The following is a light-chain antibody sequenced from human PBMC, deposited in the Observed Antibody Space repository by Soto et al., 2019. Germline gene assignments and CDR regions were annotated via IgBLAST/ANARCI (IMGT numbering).Light chain of an antibody. V-gene: IGKV3-15*01. CDR3: QQLNSYPYT. J-gene: IGKJ4*01. Sequence: EIVMTQSPATLSVSPGERATLSCRASQSVSSNLAWYQQKPGQAPRLLIYGASTRATGIPARFSGSGSGTEFTLTISSLQSEDFAVYYCQQLNSYPYTFGGGTEVEIK. CDR2: GAS. CDR1: QSVSSN.